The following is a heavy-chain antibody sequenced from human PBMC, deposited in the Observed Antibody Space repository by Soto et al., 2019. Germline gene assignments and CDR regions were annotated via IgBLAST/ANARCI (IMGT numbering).Heavy chain of an antibody. J-gene: IGHJ4*02. Sequence: QVQLVQSGAEVKKPGASVKVSCKASGYTFTSYDINWVRQATGQGLEWMGWMNPNSGNTGYAQKFQGRVTMTRSTSISTAYMELSSLRSEDTAVYYCARSSRYSSSWTRFYWGQGTLVTVSS. CDR3: ARSSRYSSSWTRFY. CDR1: GYTFTSYD. D-gene: IGHD6-13*01. CDR2: MNPNSGNT. V-gene: IGHV1-8*01.